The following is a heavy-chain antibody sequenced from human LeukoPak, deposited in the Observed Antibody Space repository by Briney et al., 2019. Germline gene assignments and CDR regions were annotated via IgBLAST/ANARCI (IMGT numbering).Heavy chain of an antibody. Sequence: PGGSLRLSCAASGFTFSSYAMSWVRQAPGKGLEWVSAVSGSGGSTYYADSVKGRFTISRDNSKNTLYLQMNSLRAEDTAVYYCAKAEEVTIFHLYYYYMDVWGKGTTVTASS. CDR1: GFTFSSYA. D-gene: IGHD3-9*01. CDR3: AKAEEVTIFHLYYYYMDV. V-gene: IGHV3-23*01. CDR2: VSGSGGST. J-gene: IGHJ6*03.